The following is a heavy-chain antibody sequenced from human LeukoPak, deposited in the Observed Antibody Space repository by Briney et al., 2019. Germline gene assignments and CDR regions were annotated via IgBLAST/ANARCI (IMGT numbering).Heavy chain of an antibody. D-gene: IGHD3-10*01. J-gene: IGHJ4*02. CDR3: ARDGEYGTGSYYRGSFDY. Sequence: GASVTVSCTASGYSFTAFYIHWVRQAPGQGLEWMGWIHPRSGDTRYAQKFQGRVTMARDTSISTVYMDLSSLGSDDTAVYYCARDGEYGTGSYYRGSFDYWGQGILVTVSS. CDR2: IHPRSGDT. CDR1: GYSFTAFY. V-gene: IGHV1-2*02.